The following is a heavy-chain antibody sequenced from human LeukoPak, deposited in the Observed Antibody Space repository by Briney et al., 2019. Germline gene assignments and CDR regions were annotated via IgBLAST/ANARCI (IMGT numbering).Heavy chain of an antibody. Sequence: PSETLSLTCTVSGGSISSNYWSWIRQPPGKGLEWIGYIYYSGSTNYNPSLKSRVTISVDMSKNQFSLKLSSVTAADTAVYYRARVCRDGYNCGYWGQGTLVTVSS. V-gene: IGHV4-59*12. D-gene: IGHD5-24*01. CDR1: GGSISSNY. CDR2: IYYSGST. CDR3: ARVCRDGYNCGY. J-gene: IGHJ4*02.